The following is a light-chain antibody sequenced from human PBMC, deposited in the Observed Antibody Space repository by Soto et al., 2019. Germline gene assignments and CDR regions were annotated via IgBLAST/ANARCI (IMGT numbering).Light chain of an antibody. J-gene: IGKJ1*01. CDR2: GAS. CDR1: QSVSSSY. CDR3: QQYNNWPQT. V-gene: IGKV3-20*01. Sequence: EIMLRQSPGTLSLSPGERATLSCRASQSVSSSYLAWYQQKPGQAPRLLIYGASSRATGIPARFSGSGSGTDFTLTIIGLQSEDFAVYYCQQYNNWPQTFGQGTKVEI.